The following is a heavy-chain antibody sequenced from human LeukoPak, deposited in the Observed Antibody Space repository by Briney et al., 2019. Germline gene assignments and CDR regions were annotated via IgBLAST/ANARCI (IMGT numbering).Heavy chain of an antibody. V-gene: IGHV3-11*01. Sequence: GGSLRLSCAASGFTFSDYYMSWIRQAPGKGLEWVSYISSSGSTIYYVDSVKGRFTISRDNAKNSLYLQMNSLGAEDTAVYYCARDRDEAYCGGDCYSGSMDVWGQGTTVTVSS. CDR2: ISSSGSTI. CDR3: ARDRDEAYCGGDCYSGSMDV. D-gene: IGHD2-21*02. CDR1: GFTFSDYY. J-gene: IGHJ6*02.